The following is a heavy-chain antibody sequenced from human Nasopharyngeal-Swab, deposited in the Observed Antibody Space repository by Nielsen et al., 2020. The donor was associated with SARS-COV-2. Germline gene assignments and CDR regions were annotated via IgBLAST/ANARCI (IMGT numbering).Heavy chain of an antibody. CDR1: GFTFNSYA. D-gene: IGHD3-10*01. J-gene: IGHJ4*02. V-gene: IGHV3-64D*08. CDR3: VKGLRGGDY. CDR2: ISTNGDNT. Sequence: GESLKISCSASGFTFNSYAMHWVRQAPGRGLEYVSAISTNGDNTYYAASVRGRFTISRDNSDNTLYLQMRSLRAEDTAVYYCVKGLRGGDYWGQGTLVSVSS.